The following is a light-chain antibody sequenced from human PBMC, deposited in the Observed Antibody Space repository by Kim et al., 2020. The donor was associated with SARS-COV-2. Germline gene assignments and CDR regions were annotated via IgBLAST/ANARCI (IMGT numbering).Light chain of an antibody. CDR1: QSVNSMY. Sequence: EIVLTQSPGTLSLSPGERATLSCRASQSVNSMYFAWYQQKRGQAPRLLIYDASRRATGIPDRFNGSGSGTDFTLTISRVAPEDFAVYYCQQYGSSFGGGTKVDIK. CDR2: DAS. V-gene: IGKV3-20*01. J-gene: IGKJ4*01. CDR3: QQYGSS.